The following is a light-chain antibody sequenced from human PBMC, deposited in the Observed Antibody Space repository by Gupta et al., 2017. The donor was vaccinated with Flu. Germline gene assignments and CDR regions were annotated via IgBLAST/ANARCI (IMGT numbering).Light chain of an antibody. J-gene: IGKJ1*01. V-gene: IGKV1-27*01. CDR2: AAS. CDR3: QKYNSVPRT. CDR1: EGISSY. Sequence: GDRVTITCRASEGISSYLAWYQQKPGKVPKVLIYAASTLQSGVPSRFSGSGSGTDFTLTISSLQPEDVATYYCQKYNSVPRTFGQGTKVEIK.